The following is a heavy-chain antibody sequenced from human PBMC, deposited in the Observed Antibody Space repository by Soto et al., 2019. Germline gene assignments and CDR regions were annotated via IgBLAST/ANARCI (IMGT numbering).Heavy chain of an antibody. V-gene: IGHV2-70*01. D-gene: IGHD1-26*01. J-gene: IGHJ4*02. CDR3: ARICDSGSYYVFDY. CDR1: WFSLITSGMC. CDR2: IDWDDDK. Sequence: XGPTLVTPTQTLPLTCTFSWFSLITSGMCVSWIRQPPGKALEWLALIDWDDDKYYSTSLKTRLTISKDTSKNQVVLTMTNMDPVDTATYYCARICDSGSYYVFDYWGQGTLVTVPQ.